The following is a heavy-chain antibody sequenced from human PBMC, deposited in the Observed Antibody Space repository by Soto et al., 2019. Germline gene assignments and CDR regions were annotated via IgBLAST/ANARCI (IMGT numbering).Heavy chain of an antibody. Sequence: ASVKVSCKASGYTFTSYGISWVRQAPGQGLEWMGWISAYNGNTNYAQKLQGRVTMTTDTSTSTAYMELRSLRSDDTAVYYCARDLGYHYGSGSYYPSLYWGQGTLVTVPQ. CDR1: GYTFTSYG. V-gene: IGHV1-18*01. J-gene: IGHJ4*02. CDR3: ARDLGYHYGSGSYYPSLY. CDR2: ISAYNGNT. D-gene: IGHD3-10*01.